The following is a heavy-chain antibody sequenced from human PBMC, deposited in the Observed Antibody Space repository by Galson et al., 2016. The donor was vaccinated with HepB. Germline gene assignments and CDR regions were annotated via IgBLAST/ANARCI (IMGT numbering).Heavy chain of an antibody. D-gene: IGHD2-2*01. CDR1: GYSFSTYW. J-gene: IGHJ3*01. Sequence: QSGAEVKKPGESLKISCKGSGYSFSTYWIGWVRQTPGKGLEWMGIIYPGDSDTRYSPSFQGQVTISADKSIGTAYLQWSSLKASDTAMYYCARPRVDCSSTNCYLTFLNWGQGTMVTVSS. CDR2: IYPGDSDT. V-gene: IGHV5-51*01. CDR3: ARPRVDCSSTNCYLTFLN.